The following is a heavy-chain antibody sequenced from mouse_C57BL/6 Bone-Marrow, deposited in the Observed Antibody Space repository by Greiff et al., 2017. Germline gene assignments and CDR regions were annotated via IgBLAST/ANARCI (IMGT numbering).Heavy chain of an antibody. D-gene: IGHD1-1*01. CDR1: GFTFSSYA. J-gene: IGHJ4*01. CDR2: ISSGGDYI. CDR3: TRGYYGSSYGYYAMDY. V-gene: IGHV5-9-1*02. Sequence: EVQLVESGEGLVKPGGSLILSCAASGFTFSSYAMSWVRQTPEKRLEWVAYISSGGDYIYYADTVTGRFTISRDNARNTLYLQMSSLKSEDTAMYYCTRGYYGSSYGYYAMDYWGQGTSVTVSS.